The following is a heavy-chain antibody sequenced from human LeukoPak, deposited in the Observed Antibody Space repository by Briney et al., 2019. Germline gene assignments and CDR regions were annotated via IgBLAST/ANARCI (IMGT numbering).Heavy chain of an antibody. J-gene: IGHJ3*02. D-gene: IGHD6-13*01. Sequence: PSETLSLTCTVSGGSISSYYWSWIRQPPGKGLEWIGYIYCSGSTNYNPSLKSRVTISVDKSKNQFSLKLSSVTAADTAVYYCARDVAAGTAWGIWGQGTMVTVSS. CDR3: ARDVAAGTAWGI. V-gene: IGHV4-59*12. CDR2: IYCSGST. CDR1: GGSISSYY.